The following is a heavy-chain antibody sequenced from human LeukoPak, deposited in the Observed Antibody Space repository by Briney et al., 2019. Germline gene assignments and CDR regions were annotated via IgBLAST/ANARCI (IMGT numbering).Heavy chain of an antibody. D-gene: IGHD2-2*01. J-gene: IGHJ4*02. CDR3: ARAQRYCSSTSCRYFDY. V-gene: IGHV4-4*07. Sequence: SETLSLTCTVSGGSISSYFCSWIRQPAGKGLEWIGRIDTSGSINYNPSLKSRVTMSVDTSKNQFSLKLSSVTAADTAVYYCARAQRYCSSTSCRYFDYWGQGTLVTVSS. CDR2: IDTSGSI. CDR1: GGSISSYF.